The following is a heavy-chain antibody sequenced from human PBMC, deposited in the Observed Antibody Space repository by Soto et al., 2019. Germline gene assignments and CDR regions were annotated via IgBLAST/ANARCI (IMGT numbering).Heavy chain of an antibody. CDR3: ARGYCRGGSGYPEYNCFDP. D-gene: IGHD2-15*01. Sequence: GASVKVSCKASGGTFSSYTISWVRQAPGQGLEWMGWIIPILGIANYAQKFQGRVTITADKSTSTAYMELSSLRSEDTAVYYCARGYCRGGSGYPEYNCFDPWGQGTLVTVSS. CDR1: GGTFSSYT. CDR2: IIPILGIA. J-gene: IGHJ5*02. V-gene: IGHV1-69*10.